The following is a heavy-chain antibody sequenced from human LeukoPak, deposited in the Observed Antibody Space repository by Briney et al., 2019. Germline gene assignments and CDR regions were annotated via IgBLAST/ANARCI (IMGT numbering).Heavy chain of an antibody. J-gene: IGHJ4*02. Sequence: GGSLRLSCAASGFTFSSYAMSWVRQAPGKGLEWVSAISGSGGSTYYADSVKGRFTISRDNSKNTLYLQMNSLRAEDTAVYYCAKGTITPIYGSGSFYDYWGQGALVTVPS. V-gene: IGHV3-23*01. CDR2: ISGSGGST. D-gene: IGHD3-10*01. CDR3: AKGTITPIYGSGSFYDY. CDR1: GFTFSSYA.